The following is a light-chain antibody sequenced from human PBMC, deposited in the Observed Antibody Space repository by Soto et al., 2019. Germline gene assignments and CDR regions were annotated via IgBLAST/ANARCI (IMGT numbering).Light chain of an antibody. CDR2: KAY. Sequence: IPPTQSPSPMSAAVGVSVTSTCRASQSISSWLAWYQQKPGKAHKLLIYKAYSLESGVQSRFSGSGSGTEFTLTIRSLQPDDFATYYCKQYVSAFRSFGQGTKVDIK. CDR1: QSISSW. V-gene: IGKV1-5*03. CDR3: KQYVSAFRS. J-gene: IGKJ1*01.